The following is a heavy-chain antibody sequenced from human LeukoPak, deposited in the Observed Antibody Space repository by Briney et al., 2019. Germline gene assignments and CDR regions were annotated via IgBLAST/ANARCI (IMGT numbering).Heavy chain of an antibody. Sequence: SETLSLTCTVSGGSMSSYYWSWIRQPPGKGLEWIGYIYTSGSTNYNPSLKSRVTISVDTSKNQFSLKLSSVTAADTAVYYCARVPHDYGDPGYFQHWGQGTLVTVSS. CDR2: IYTSGST. CDR1: GGSMSSYY. J-gene: IGHJ1*01. CDR3: ARVPHDYGDPGYFQH. D-gene: IGHD4-17*01. V-gene: IGHV4-4*08.